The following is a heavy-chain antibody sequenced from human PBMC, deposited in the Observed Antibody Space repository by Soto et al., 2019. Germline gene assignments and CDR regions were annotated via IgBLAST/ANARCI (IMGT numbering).Heavy chain of an antibody. J-gene: IGHJ4*02. V-gene: IGHV3-23*01. CDR3: AKDYDCWGASVNPYFDA. CDR1: GFTFSSYA. CDR2: ISGSGGST. D-gene: IGHD3-3*01. Sequence: GGSLRLSCAASGFTFSSYAMSWVRQAPGKGLEWVSAISGSGGSTYYADSVKGRFTISRDNSKNTLYLQMNSLRAEDTAVYYCAKDYDCWGASVNPYFDAWGLGTLVTVSS.